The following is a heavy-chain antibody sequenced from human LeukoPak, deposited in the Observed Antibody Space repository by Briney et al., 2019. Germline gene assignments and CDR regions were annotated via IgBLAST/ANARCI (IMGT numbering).Heavy chain of an antibody. CDR2: MNPNSGNT. V-gene: IGHV1-8*03. D-gene: IGHD2-15*01. CDR3: ARAAGAVVADYFDY. J-gene: IGHJ4*02. Sequence: GASVKVSCKASGYTFTSYDINWVRQATGQGLEWMGWMNPNSGNTGYAQKFQGRVTITRNTSISTAYMELSSLRSEDTAVYYCARAAGAVVADYFDYWGQGTLVTVSS. CDR1: GYTFTSYD.